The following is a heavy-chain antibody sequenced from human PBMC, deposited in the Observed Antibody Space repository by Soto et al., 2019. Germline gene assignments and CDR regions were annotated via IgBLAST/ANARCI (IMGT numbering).Heavy chain of an antibody. J-gene: IGHJ3*02. D-gene: IGHD6-6*01. CDR1: GFTFSSYW. CDR2: IKQDGSEK. CDR3: ARIWFGIAARHAFDI. Sequence: PGGSLRLSCAASGFTFSSYWMSWVRQAPGKGLEWVANIKQDGSEKYYVDSVKGRFTISRDNAKNSLYLQMNSLRAEDTAVYYCARIWFGIAARHAFDIWGQGTMVTVSS. V-gene: IGHV3-7*01.